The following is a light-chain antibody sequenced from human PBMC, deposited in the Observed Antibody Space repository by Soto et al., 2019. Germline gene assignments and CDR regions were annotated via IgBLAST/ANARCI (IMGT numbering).Light chain of an antibody. J-gene: IGLJ1*01. CDR2: EVS. V-gene: IGLV2-14*01. Sequence: QSALTQPASVSGSPGQSIAISCTGTSSDVCGYNYVSWYQQHPGKAPKLMIHEVSNRPSGISDRFSGSKSGNTASLTISGLQADDEADYYCSSHISYSTRVFGTGTKLTVL. CDR1: SSDVCGYNY. CDR3: SSHISYSTRV.